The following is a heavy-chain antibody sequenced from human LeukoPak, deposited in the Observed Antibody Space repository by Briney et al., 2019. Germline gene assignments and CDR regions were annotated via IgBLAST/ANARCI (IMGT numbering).Heavy chain of an antibody. CDR1: GGSISSFY. CDR3: AGSIYCSSTSCYNGSDAFDI. Sequence: SETLSLTCTVAGGSISSFYWGWIRQPPGKGVEWIGHTHSSGSTNYNPSLKSRVTISVDTSKNQFSLKLSSMTAADTAVYYCAGSIYCSSTSCYNGSDAFDIWGQGTMVTVSS. J-gene: IGHJ3*02. V-gene: IGHV4-59*12. CDR2: THSSGST. D-gene: IGHD2-2*02.